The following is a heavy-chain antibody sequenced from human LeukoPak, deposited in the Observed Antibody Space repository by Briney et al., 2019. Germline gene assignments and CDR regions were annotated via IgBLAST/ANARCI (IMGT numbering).Heavy chain of an antibody. J-gene: IGHJ3*02. CDR3: VRETAIPSDAFDI. CDR2: INHSGST. CDR1: GGSFSGYY. Sequence: SETPSLTCAVYGGSFSGYYWSWIRQPPGKGLEWIGEINHSGSTNYNPSLKSRVTISVDTSKNQFSLKLSSVTAADTAVYYCVRETAIPSDAFDIWGQGTMVTVSS. V-gene: IGHV4-34*01. D-gene: IGHD2-21*02.